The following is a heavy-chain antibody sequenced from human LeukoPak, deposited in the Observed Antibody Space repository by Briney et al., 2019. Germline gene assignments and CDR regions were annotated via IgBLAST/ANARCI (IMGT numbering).Heavy chain of an antibody. V-gene: IGHV1-2*02. CDR1: GYTFTGYY. D-gene: IGHD3-22*01. J-gene: IGHJ5*02. CDR3: ARSPYYYDSSGYYNWFDP. Sequence: GASVKVSCKASGYTFTGYYMHWLRQAPGQGLEWMGWINPNSGGTNYAQKFQGRVTMTRDTSISTAYMELSRLRSDDTAVYYCARSPYYYDSSGYYNWFDPWGQGTLVTVSS. CDR2: INPNSGGT.